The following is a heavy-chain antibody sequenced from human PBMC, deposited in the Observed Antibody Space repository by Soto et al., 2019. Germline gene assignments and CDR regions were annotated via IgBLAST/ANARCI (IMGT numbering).Heavy chain of an antibody. CDR2: FSATSENT. D-gene: IGHD6-19*01. CDR3: AKARDQQWVRLPFDY. J-gene: IGHJ4*02. CDR1: GFFFRSYT. Sequence: EVQLLESGGGLVQPGGALRLSCVGSGFFFRSYTMTWVRQAPGKGLEWVSSFSATSENTYDADYVWGRLTLSIDNSKNTLFLQMNSLTAEDTAMYYCAKARDQQWVRLPFDYWGQGILVIVSS. V-gene: IGHV3-23*01.